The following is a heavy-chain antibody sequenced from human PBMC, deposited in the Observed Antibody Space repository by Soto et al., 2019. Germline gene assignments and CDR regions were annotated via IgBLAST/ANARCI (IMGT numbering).Heavy chain of an antibody. CDR2: IIPIFGTA. CDR1: GGTFSSYA. Sequence: QVQLVQSGAEVKKPGSSVKVSCKASGGTFSSYAISWVRQAPGQGLEWMGGIIPIFGTANYAQKFQGRVTITADESTSTDYMELSSLRSEDTAVYYCARDTRDGYTYYFDYWGQGTLVTVSS. V-gene: IGHV1-69*01. D-gene: IGHD5-12*01. CDR3: ARDTRDGYTYYFDY. J-gene: IGHJ4*02.